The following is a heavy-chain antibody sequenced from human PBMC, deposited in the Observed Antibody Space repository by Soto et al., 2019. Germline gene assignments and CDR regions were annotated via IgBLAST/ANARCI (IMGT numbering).Heavy chain of an antibody. D-gene: IGHD3-16*01. CDR3: AKMGRDAYKPIDS. J-gene: IGHJ4*02. Sequence: GSLRLSCPASVFTFSDSAMGWVRQAPGKGLEWVSSISASGYSTYYADSVKGRFTISRDTSKNTLYLQTNSLRAEDTAMYYCAKMGRDAYKPIDSWGQGSLVTVSS. V-gene: IGHV3-23*01. CDR2: ISASGYST. CDR1: VFTFSDSA.